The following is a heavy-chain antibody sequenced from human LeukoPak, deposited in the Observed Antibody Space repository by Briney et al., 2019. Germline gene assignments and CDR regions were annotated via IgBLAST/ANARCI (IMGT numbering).Heavy chain of an antibody. D-gene: IGHD5-18*01. CDR2: ISSSSSTI. V-gene: IGHV3-48*02. CDR1: GFTFSSYS. CDR3: ARDPVGDTAMVWFDP. Sequence: GRSLRLSCAASGFTFSSYSMNWVRQAPGKGLEWVSYISSSSSTIYYADSVKGRFTISRDNAKNSLYLQMNSLRDEDTAVYYCARDPVGDTAMVWFDPWGQGTLVTVSS. J-gene: IGHJ5*02.